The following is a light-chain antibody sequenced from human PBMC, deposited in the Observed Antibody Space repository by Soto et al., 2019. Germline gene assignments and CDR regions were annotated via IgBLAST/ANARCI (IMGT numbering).Light chain of an antibody. CDR2: EVS. Sequence: QSVLTQPPSASESPGQSVTISCTGTSSHVGGYNYVSWYQQHPGTAPKLMIYEVSKRPSGVPDRFSGSKSGNTASLTVSGLQAEDDADYYCSSYAGSNNWVFGGGTKLTVL. CDR3: SSYAGSNNWV. J-gene: IGLJ3*02. CDR1: SSHVGGYNY. V-gene: IGLV2-8*01.